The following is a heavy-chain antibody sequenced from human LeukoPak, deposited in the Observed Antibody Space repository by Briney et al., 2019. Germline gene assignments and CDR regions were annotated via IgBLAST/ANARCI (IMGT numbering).Heavy chain of an antibody. V-gene: IGHV4-61*03. CDR3: ARNTSSSPGFDP. D-gene: IGHD6-6*01. CDR1: GGSIKSPTSY. CDR2: VYYIGTT. J-gene: IGHJ5*02. Sequence: SETLSLTCSVSGGSIKSPTSYWSWIRQPPGKGLEWIGNVYYIGTTTYNKSLQSRVTISIDTSNSHFSLEIVSVTADDTAVYYCARNTSSSPGFDPWAQGTLVTVSS.